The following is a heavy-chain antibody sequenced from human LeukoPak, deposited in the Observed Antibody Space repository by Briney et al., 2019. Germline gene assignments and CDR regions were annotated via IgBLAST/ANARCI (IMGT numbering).Heavy chain of an antibody. D-gene: IGHD2-2*01. V-gene: IGHV4-34*01. CDR1: GVSFSGYY. Sequence: SETLSLTCAVYGVSFSGYYWSWIRQPPGKGLEWIGEINHSGSTNYNPSLKSRVTISVDTSKNQFSLTPSSVTAADTAVYYCASLWPYQLSAFDIWGQGTMVTVSS. CDR2: INHSGST. J-gene: IGHJ3*02. CDR3: ASLWPYQLSAFDI.